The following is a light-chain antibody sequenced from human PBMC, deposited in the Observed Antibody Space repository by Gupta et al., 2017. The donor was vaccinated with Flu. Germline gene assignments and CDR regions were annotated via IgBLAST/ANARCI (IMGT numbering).Light chain of an antibody. CDR1: QSVSSNY. Sequence: EIVLTQSPGTLSLSPGERATLSCRASQSVSSNYLTWYQQKPGQAPRLLIYAASSRATGIPDRFSGSGSGTDFTLTISRLEPEDFAVYYCQQYTSSPQLTFGGGTKVEIK. CDR2: AAS. J-gene: IGKJ4*01. CDR3: QQYTSSPQLT. V-gene: IGKV3-20*01.